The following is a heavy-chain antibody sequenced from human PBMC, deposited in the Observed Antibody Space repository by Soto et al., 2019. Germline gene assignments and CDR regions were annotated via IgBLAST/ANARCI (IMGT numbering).Heavy chain of an antibody. CDR2: IYYGGSA. V-gene: IGHV4-30-4*01. D-gene: IGHD7-27*01. CDR1: GGSISSGVYY. J-gene: IGHJ4*02. Sequence: PSETLSLTCTVSGGSISSGVYYWSWIRQPPGKGLEWIGYIYYGGSAYYNPSLNSRVTISVDTSKNQFSLKLSSVSAADTAVYYCTRGPSGDKVDYWGQGTLVTVSS. CDR3: TRGPSGDKVDY.